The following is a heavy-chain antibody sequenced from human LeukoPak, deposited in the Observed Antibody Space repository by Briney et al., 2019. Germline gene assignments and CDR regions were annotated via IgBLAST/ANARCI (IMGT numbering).Heavy chain of an antibody. D-gene: IGHD6-19*01. CDR2: ITASGNT. Sequence: SETLSLTCTVSGGSIRSYYWSWIRQRAGRGLEWIGRITASGNTNYNPSLKSRLTMSVDTSKNQFSLRLTSVTAADTAVYYCARDVGSGWYNYWGQGALVTVSS. V-gene: IGHV4-4*07. CDR3: ARDVGSGWYNY. J-gene: IGHJ4*02. CDR1: GGSIRSYY.